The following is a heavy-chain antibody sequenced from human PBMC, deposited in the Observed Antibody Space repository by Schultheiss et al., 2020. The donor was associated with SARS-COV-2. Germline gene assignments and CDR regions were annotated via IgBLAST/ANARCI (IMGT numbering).Heavy chain of an antibody. J-gene: IGHJ4*02. V-gene: IGHV4-31*03. D-gene: IGHD3-3*01. CDR3: AGSYYDFWKGYFDY. CDR2: IYYSGST. CDR1: GGSISSSSYY. Sequence: SETLSLTCTVSGGSISSSSYYWGWIRQHPGKGLEWIGYIYYSGSTYYNPSLKSRVTISVDTSKNQFSLKLSSVTAADTAVYYCAGSYYDFWKGYFDYWGQGTLVTVSS.